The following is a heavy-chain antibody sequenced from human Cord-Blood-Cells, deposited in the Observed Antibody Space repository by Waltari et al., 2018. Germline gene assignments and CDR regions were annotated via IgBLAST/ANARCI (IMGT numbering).Heavy chain of an antibody. CDR1: GGSISSYY. V-gene: IGHV4-59*01. D-gene: IGHD3-16*01. CDR2: IYYSGST. J-gene: IGHJ4*02. CDR3: SRGGRGTFDY. Sequence: QVQLQESGPGLVKPSETLSLTCTVSGGSISSYYWSWIRQPPGKGPEWIGYIYYSGSTNYNPPLKSRATISVDTSKNQFSLKLSSVTAADTAVYYCSRGGRGTFDYWGQGTLVTVSS.